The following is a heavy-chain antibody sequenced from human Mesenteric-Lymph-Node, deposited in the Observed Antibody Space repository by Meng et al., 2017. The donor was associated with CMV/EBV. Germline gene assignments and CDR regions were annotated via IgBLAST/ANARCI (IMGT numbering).Heavy chain of an antibody. V-gene: IGHV4-31*03. CDR2: IYYSGRT. CDR3: ARGSSVTTNFDY. Sequence: TFAGVSISGGGEYWSWIRQHPGKGLEWIGYIYYSGRTYYNPSLKSRVTISVDTSKNQFSLKLSSVTAADTAVYYCARGSSVTTNFDYWGQGTLVTVSS. D-gene: IGHD4-17*01. J-gene: IGHJ4*02. CDR1: GVSISGGGEY.